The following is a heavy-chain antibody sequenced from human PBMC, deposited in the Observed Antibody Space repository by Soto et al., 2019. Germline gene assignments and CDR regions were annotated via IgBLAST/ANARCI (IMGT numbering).Heavy chain of an antibody. J-gene: IGHJ6*02. Sequence: GASVKVSCKASGGTFSSYTISWVRQAPGQGLEWMGRIIPIFGTANYAQKFQGRVTITADESTSTAYMELSSLRSEDTAVYYCAGPPELTRIYYYYGMDVWGQGTTVTVSS. CDR1: GGTFSSYT. V-gene: IGHV1-69*13. D-gene: IGHD1-7*01. CDR3: AGPPELTRIYYYYGMDV. CDR2: IIPIFGTA.